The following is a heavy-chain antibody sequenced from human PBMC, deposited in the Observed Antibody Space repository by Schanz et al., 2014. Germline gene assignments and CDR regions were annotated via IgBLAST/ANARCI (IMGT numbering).Heavy chain of an antibody. CDR3: AKDPCESYGGKPQALDI. V-gene: IGHV3-33*06. J-gene: IGHJ3*02. Sequence: QVQLVESGGGVVQPGRSLRLSCATSGFIFSSYGMHWVRQAPGKGLEWVAGIWFDGNNKYYADSVKGRFTISRDNSKNALALHMNSLRAKDTAFYDSAKDPCESYGGKPQALDIWGQGTMVTVSS. CDR1: GFIFSSYG. CDR2: IWFDGNNK. D-gene: IGHD1-26*01.